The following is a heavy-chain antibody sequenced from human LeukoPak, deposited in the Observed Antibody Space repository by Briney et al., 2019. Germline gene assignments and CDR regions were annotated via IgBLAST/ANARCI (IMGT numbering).Heavy chain of an antibody. J-gene: IGHJ4*02. V-gene: IGHV4-39*01. D-gene: IGHD3-10*01. Sequence: SETLSLTCTVSGGSISSSSYYWGWIRQPPGKGLEWIGSIYYSGSTYYNPSLKSRVTISVDTSKNQFSLKLSSVTAADTAVYYCARQGYYGSGSYYKALPFDYWGQGTLVTVSS. CDR1: GGSISSSSYY. CDR3: ARQGYYGSGSYYKALPFDY. CDR2: IYYSGST.